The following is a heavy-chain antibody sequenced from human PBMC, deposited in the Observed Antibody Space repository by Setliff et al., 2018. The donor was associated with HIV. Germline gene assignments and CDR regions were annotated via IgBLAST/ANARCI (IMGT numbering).Heavy chain of an antibody. CDR1: GYTFTSYA. V-gene: IGHV1-3*04. J-gene: IGHJ4*02. D-gene: IGHD7-27*01. CDR2: INIGNGNI. CDR3: ARGYYNSGNYFEY. Sequence: GASVKVSCKASGYTFTSYAMHWVRQAPGQRFEWMGWINIGNGNIRYSQKFQGRVAITRDTSANTACMELSSLGSDDTAVYYCARGYYNSGNYFEYWGQGTLVTVSS.